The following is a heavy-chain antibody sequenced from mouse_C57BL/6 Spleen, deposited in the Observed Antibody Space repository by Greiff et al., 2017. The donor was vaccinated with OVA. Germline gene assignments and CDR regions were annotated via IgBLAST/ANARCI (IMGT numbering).Heavy chain of an antibody. J-gene: IGHJ1*03. CDR2: IYPSDSET. Sequence: QVQLQQPGAELVRPGSSVKLSCKASGYTFTSYWMDWVKQRPGQGLEWIGNIYPSDSETHYNQKFKDKATLTVDKSSSTAYMQLSSLTSEDSAVYYCARGGPYYGSPYWYFDGWGTGTTVTVSS. CDR3: ARGGPYYGSPYWYFDG. D-gene: IGHD1-1*01. V-gene: IGHV1-61*01. CDR1: GYTFTSYW.